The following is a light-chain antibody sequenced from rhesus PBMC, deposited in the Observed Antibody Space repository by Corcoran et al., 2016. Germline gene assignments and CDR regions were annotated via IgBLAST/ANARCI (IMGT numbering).Light chain of an antibody. CDR3: CSYTTSSTDV. CDR1: SSDIGGYNY. V-gene: IGLV2S7*01. Sequence: QSAPTQPPSVSWSPGQSVTISCTGTSSDIGGYNYVSWYQQHPGKAPKLMIYGVSNRPSWVSDRFSGSKSGNTASLTISGLQAEDEADYYCCSYTTSSTDVFGSGTKLTVL. J-gene: IGLJ6*01. CDR2: GVS.